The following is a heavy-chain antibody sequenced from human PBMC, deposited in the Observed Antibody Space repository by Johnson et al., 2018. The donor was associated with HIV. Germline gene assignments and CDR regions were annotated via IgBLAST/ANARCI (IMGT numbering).Heavy chain of an antibody. Sequence: VQLVESGGGLVQPGGSLRLSCAASGFTFRSYAMSWVRQAPGKGLEWVSGISGSGGSTDYADSVKGRFTICRDNSKNTMYLQMNSLRAEDTAVHDCARDQAVGATSDAFDIWGQGTMVTVSS. J-gene: IGHJ3*02. CDR1: GFTFRSYA. V-gene: IGHV3-23*04. CDR3: ARDQAVGATSDAFDI. CDR2: ISGSGGST. D-gene: IGHD1-26*01.